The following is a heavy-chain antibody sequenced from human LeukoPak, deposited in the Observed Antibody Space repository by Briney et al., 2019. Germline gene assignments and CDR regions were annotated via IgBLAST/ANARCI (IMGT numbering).Heavy chain of an antibody. V-gene: IGHV1-58*02. J-gene: IGHJ3*02. Sequence: GTSVKVSCKASGFTFTSSAMQWVRQARGQRLEWRGWIVVGSGNTNYAQKFQERGTITRDMSTSTAYMELSSLRSEDTAVYYCAAGDQMAYYDFWSGYYPDAFDIWGQGTMVTVSS. CDR2: IVVGSGNT. CDR1: GFTFTSSA. CDR3: AAGDQMAYYDFWSGYYPDAFDI. D-gene: IGHD3-3*01.